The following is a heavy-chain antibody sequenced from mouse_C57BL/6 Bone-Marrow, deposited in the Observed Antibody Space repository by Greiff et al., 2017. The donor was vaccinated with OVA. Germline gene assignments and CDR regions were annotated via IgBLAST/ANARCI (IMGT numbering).Heavy chain of an antibody. J-gene: IGHJ2*01. CDR2: ISGGGGNT. V-gene: IGHV5-9*01. CDR1: GFTFSSYT. D-gene: IGHD1-1*01. Sequence: EVQRVESGGGLVKPGGSLKLSCAASGFTFSSYTMSWVRQTPEKRLEWVATISGGGGNTYYPDSVKGRFTISRDNAKNTLYLQMSSLRSEDTALYYCARRVVGDYWGQGTTLTVSS. CDR3: ARRVVGDY.